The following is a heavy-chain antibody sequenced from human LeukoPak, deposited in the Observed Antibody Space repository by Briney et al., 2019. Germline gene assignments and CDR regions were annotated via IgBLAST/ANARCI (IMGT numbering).Heavy chain of an antibody. J-gene: IGHJ4*02. CDR2: ISGSGGST. CDR1: GFTLSSYG. V-gene: IGHV3-23*01. CDR3: AKDSVLLWFGELFD. D-gene: IGHD3-10*01. Sequence: GGSLRLSCAASGFTLSSYGMSWVRQAPGKGLEWVSAISGSGGSTYYADSVKGRFTISRDNSKNTLYLQMNSLRAEDTAVYYCAKDSVLLWFGELFDWGQGTLVTVSS.